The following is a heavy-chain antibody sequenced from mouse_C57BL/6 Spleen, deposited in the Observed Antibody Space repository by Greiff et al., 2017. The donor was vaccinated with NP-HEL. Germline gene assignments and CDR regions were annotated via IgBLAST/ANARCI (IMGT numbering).Heavy chain of an antibody. CDR2: ISSGGSYT. V-gene: IGHV5-6*01. CDR3: ARQNEGPWYFDY. CDR1: GFTFSSYG. J-gene: IGHJ2*01. Sequence: EVQVVESGGDLVKPGGSLKLSCAASGFTFSSYGMSWVRQTPDKRLEWVATISSGGSYTYYPDSVKGRFTISRDNAKNTLYLQMSSLKSEDTAMYYCARQNEGPWYFDYWGQGTTLTVSS.